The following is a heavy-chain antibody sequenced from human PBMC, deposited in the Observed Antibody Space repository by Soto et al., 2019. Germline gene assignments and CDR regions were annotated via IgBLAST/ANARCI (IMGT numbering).Heavy chain of an antibody. J-gene: IGHJ4*02. CDR2: ISYDGSSK. CDR3: ARGWTGSSSDYFDY. Sequence: GGSLRLSCAASGFTFSSYAMHWVRQAPGKGLEWVAVISYDGSSKYYADSVKGRFTISRDNSKNTLYLQMNSLRAEDTAVYYCARGWTGSSSDYFDYWGQGTLVIVSS. CDR1: GFTFSSYA. V-gene: IGHV3-30-3*01. D-gene: IGHD6-6*01.